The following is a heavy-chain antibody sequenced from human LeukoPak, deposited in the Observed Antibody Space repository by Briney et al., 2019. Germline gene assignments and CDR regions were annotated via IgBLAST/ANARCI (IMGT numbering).Heavy chain of an antibody. V-gene: IGHV3-64D*06. CDR3: VKDLSDRDVDY. Sequence: PGGSLRLSCLGSGXTFSWYGMNWVRQAPGRGLEYVSAISKNGGNTYYVDSVKGRFTISRDNSKNTLYLQMNSLRVEDTAVYFCVKDLSDRDVDYWGQGTLVTVSS. J-gene: IGHJ4*02. CDR1: GXTFSWYG. D-gene: IGHD2-21*02. CDR2: ISKNGGNT.